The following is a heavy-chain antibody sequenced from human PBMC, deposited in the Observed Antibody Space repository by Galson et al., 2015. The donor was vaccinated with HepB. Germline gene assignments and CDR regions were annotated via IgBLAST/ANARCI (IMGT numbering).Heavy chain of an antibody. Sequence: SVKVSCKASGYTFTSYTMHWVRQAPGQRLEWMGWINGGNGNTEYSQKFQGRVTITRDTSASTAYMELSSLRSEDTAVYYCGRDQKWPPLGMDVWGQGTTVTVSS. J-gene: IGHJ6*02. CDR3: GRDQKWPPLGMDV. CDR2: INGGNGNT. CDR1: GYTFTSYT. V-gene: IGHV1-3*01. D-gene: IGHD5-24*01.